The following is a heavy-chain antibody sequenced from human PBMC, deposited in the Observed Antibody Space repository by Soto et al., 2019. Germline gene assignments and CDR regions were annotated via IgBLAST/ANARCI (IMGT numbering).Heavy chain of an antibody. CDR2: MSYSGIT. Sequence: QVQLQESGPGLVKPSQTLSLTCTVSGVSISSGSYYWSWIRQPPGKGLEWIGFMSYSGITSYNASLKNRITMSVDTSKSKFSLSLSFVTAADTAVYYCATMGTPATGLYYFDNWGQGTLVTVSS. V-gene: IGHV4-30-4*01. D-gene: IGHD1-7*01. J-gene: IGHJ4*02. CDR1: GVSISSGSYY. CDR3: ATMGTPATGLYYFDN.